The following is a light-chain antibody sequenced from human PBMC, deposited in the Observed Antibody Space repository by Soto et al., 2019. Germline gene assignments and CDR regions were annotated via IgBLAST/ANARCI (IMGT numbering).Light chain of an antibody. CDR1: ISDVGDYNY. V-gene: IGLV2-14*01. J-gene: IGLJ1*01. Sequence: QSVLTQPASVSGSPGQSITISCTGTISDVGDYNYVSWYQQHPGKAPKLMIYEVSNRPSGVSNRFSGSKSGNTASLTVSGLQAEDEADYYCCSYAGSYTYVFGTGTKV. CDR3: CSYAGSYTYV. CDR2: EVS.